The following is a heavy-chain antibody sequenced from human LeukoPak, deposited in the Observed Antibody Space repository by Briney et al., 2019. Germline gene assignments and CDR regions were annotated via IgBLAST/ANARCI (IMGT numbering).Heavy chain of an antibody. V-gene: IGHV4-39*01. J-gene: IGHJ6*02. CDR3: AKHGAEDVWAAATYYCGREV. D-gene: IGHD3-16*01. CDR1: GGSISSSSYY. Sequence: SETLSLTCTVSGGSISSSSYYWGWIRQPPGKGLEWIGSIYYSGSTYYNPSLKSRVTISVDTSKNQFSLKLSSVTAADTAVYYWAKHGAEDVWAAATYYCGREVGGQGPPLTVS. CDR2: IYYSGST.